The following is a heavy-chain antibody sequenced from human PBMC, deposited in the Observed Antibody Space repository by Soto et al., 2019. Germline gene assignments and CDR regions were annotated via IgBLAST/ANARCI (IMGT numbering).Heavy chain of an antibody. CDR3: AKALQFSGWGSAQTFDY. Sequence: EVQLLESGGGVVQPGGSLRLSCAVSGFTFSSHAMSWVRQAPGKGLECVSSITGSGDSTYYVDSVKGRFTISRDKSNSTQYLQRNRQRAEDTAGDYCAKALQFSGWGSAQTFDYWGQGTQVTVSS. CDR1: GFTFSSHA. V-gene: IGHV3-23*01. CDR2: ITGSGDST. J-gene: IGHJ4*02. D-gene: IGHD6-19*01.